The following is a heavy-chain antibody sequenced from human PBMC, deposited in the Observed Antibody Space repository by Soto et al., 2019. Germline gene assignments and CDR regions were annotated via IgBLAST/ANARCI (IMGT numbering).Heavy chain of an antibody. CDR3: ARDEGHGSSCDLAY. CDR1: GFNFNTYF. D-gene: IGHD1-26*01. CDR2: IFPNGSDK. J-gene: IGHJ4*02. V-gene: IGHV3-30*13. Sequence: QVQLVQSGGGVVQPGRSLRLSCAASGFNFNTYFMHWVRQAPGKGLEWVAMIFPNGSDKEYADSVKGRFTISRDTSNNRMYLQMDSLTPQDTAVYYCARDEGHGSSCDLAYWGQGALVTVSS.